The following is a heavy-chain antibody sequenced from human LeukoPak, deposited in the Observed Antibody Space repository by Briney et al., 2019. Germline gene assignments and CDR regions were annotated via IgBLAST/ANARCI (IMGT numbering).Heavy chain of an antibody. CDR1: GFTFSNAW. CDR2: IYYTGST. D-gene: IGHD3-16*01. CDR3: VKGGGYGLIDY. V-gene: IGHV4-59*04. Sequence: GSLRLSCAASGFTFSNAWMSWARQPPGKGLEWIGNIYYTGSTYYNASLQSRVTISIDMSKNQFSLRLSSVTAADTAMYYCVKGGGYGLIDYWGQGTLVTVSS. J-gene: IGHJ4*02.